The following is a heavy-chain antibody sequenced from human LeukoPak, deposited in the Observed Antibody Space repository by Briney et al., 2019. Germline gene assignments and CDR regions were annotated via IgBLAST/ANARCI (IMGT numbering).Heavy chain of an antibody. CDR1: GFTFGDYA. V-gene: IGHV3-48*02. CDR2: ISSSSSTI. J-gene: IGHJ4*02. Sequence: GGSLRLSCTPSGFTFGDYAMSWVRQAPGKGLEWVSYISSSSSTIYYADSVKGRFTISRDNAKNSLYLQMNSLRDEDTAVYYCARDRSYDILTGYHPPYFDYWGQGTLVTVSS. CDR3: ARDRSYDILTGYHPPYFDY. D-gene: IGHD3-9*01.